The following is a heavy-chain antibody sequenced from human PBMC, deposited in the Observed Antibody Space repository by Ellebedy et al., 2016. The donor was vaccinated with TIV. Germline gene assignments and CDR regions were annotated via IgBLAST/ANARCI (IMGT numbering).Heavy chain of an antibody. CDR1: RFXXXHYX. D-gene: IGHD2-15*01. CDR3: TRGWSNSDS. CDR2: IRSTGSDQ. V-gene: IGHV3-21*01. Sequence: PGGSLRLSCVASRFXXXHYXXXWVPQPPGKCREWVSSIRSTGSDQYYAESARGRFTISRDNAQNSLFLQMNSLRAEDTAVYYCTRGWSNSDSWGQGTLVIVSS. J-gene: IGHJ4*02.